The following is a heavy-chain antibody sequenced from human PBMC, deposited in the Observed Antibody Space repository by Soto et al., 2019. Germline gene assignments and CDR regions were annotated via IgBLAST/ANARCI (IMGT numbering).Heavy chain of an antibody. D-gene: IGHD3-10*01. CDR1: GGSISSYY. Sequence: SETLSLTCTVSGGSISSYYWSWMRQPPGKGLEWIGYIYYSGSTNYNPSLESRVTISVDRSKNQFSLKLSSVTAADTAVYYCARTGSGSYYELANWCDPWGQGTLVTVS. J-gene: IGHJ5*02. CDR2: IYYSGST. V-gene: IGHV4-59*01. CDR3: ARTGSGSYYELANWCDP.